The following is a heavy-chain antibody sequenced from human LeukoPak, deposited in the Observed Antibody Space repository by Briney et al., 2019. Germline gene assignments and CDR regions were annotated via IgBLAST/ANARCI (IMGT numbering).Heavy chain of an antibody. V-gene: IGHV1-2*02. CDR2: INPNTDVT. CDR1: GYSFTDYY. CDR3: ARKETGNYFDF. D-gene: IGHD3-10*01. J-gene: IGHJ4*02. Sequence: ASVKVSCKTSGYSFTDYYMHCVRQAPGHGLEWMGWINPNTDVTNSAQKFQGRVTMTRHTSISTVYMELFRLTSDDTAVYYCARKETGNYFDFWGQGTLVTVST.